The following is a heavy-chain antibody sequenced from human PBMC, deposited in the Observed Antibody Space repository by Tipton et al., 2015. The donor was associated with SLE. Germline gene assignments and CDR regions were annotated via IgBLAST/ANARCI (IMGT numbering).Heavy chain of an antibody. CDR2: IYYSGTT. J-gene: IGHJ3*02. Sequence: TLSLTCTVSGGSISIYYWSWIRQPPGKGLEWIGYIYYSGTTNYNPPLKSRVTISVDTSKNQFSLKLSSVTAADTAVYYCARGHSSGWYDSRDAFDIWGQGTMVTVSS. CDR1: GGSISIYY. CDR3: ARGHSSGWYDSRDAFDI. D-gene: IGHD6-19*01. V-gene: IGHV4-59*12.